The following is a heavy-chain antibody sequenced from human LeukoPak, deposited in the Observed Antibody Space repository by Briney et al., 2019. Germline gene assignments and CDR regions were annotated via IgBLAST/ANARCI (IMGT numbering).Heavy chain of an antibody. V-gene: IGHV4-34*01. CDR3: ARGPTLYRYSGSYDY. Sequence: PSETLSLTCAVYGGSFSGYYWSWIRQPPGKGLEWIGEIKHSGSTNYNPSLKSRVTISVDTSKNQFSLKLSSVTAADTAVYYCARGPTLYRYSGSYDYWGQGTLVTVSS. CDR1: GGSFSGYY. CDR2: IKHSGST. J-gene: IGHJ4*02. D-gene: IGHD1-26*01.